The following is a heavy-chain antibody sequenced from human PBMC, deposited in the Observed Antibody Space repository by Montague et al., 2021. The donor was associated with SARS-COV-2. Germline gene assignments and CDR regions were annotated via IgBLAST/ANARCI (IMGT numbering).Heavy chain of an antibody. D-gene: IGHD2-15*01. Sequence: SETLSLTCAVYGGSFSGYDWSWIRQSPGKGLEWIGEINHSGSTNYNPSLRSRVTISLDTSKNQFSLKLNSVTAADTAVYYCARHYSATLPAVYWGQGTLVTVSS. J-gene: IGHJ4*02. CDR3: ARHYSATLPAVY. CDR1: GGSFSGYD. CDR2: INHSGST. V-gene: IGHV4-34*01.